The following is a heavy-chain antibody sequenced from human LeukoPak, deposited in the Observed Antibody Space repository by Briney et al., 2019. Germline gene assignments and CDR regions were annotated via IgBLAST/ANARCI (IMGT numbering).Heavy chain of an antibody. D-gene: IGHD6-19*01. J-gene: IGHJ5*02. CDR2: INPNSGGT. CDR3: AREPTPAILYSSGWYLPRDPGAAFDP. CDR1: GYTFTGYY. Sequence: ASVKVSCKASGYTFTGYYMHWVRQAPGQGLEWMGWINPNSGGTNYAQKFQGRVTMTRDTSISTAYMELSRRRPDDPAVYYGAREPTPAILYSSGWYLPRDPGAAFDPWGQGTLVTVSS. V-gene: IGHV1-2*02.